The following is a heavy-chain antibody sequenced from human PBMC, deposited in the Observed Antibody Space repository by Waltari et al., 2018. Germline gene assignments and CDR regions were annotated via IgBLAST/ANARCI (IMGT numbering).Heavy chain of an antibody. CDR2: ISGSGGST. V-gene: IGHV3-23*01. CDR3: AKGVGDRD. Sequence: EVQLWESGGGLVQPGGSLSLSCAASGFTFNGKAMSWVSQAPGKGLEWCSAISGSGGSTYCADSVKGRFTISRDNSKNTLYLQMNSLRAEDTAVYYCAKGVGDRDWGQGTMVTVSS. CDR1: GFTFNGKA. D-gene: IGHD4-17*01. J-gene: IGHJ3*01.